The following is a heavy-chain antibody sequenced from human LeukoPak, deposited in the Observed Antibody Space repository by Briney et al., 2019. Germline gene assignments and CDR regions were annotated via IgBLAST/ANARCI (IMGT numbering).Heavy chain of an antibody. D-gene: IGHD3-10*01. CDR3: ARDISGYYYGSGSYGVGMDV. J-gene: IGHJ6*02. V-gene: IGHV4-4*07. CDR1: GGSISSYY. Sequence: SETLSLTCTVSGGSISSYYWSWIRQPAGKGLEWIGRIYTSGSTNYNPSPKSRVTMSVDTTKNLYSLKLSSVAAANTALYYCARDISGYYYGSGSYGVGMDVWGQGTTVTVSS. CDR2: IYTSGST.